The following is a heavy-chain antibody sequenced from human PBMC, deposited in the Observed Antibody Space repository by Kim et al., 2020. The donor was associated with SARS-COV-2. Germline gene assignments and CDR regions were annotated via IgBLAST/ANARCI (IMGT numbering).Heavy chain of an antibody. CDR1: GYSFTSYW. J-gene: IGHJ4*02. Sequence: GESLKISCKGSGYSFTSYWISWVRQMPGKGLEWMGRIDPSDSYTNYSPSFQGHVTISADKSISTAYLQWSSLKASDTAMYYCARHTTRGLVATILNYWGQGTLVTVSS. D-gene: IGHD5-12*01. CDR2: IDPSDSYT. CDR3: ARHTTRGLVATILNY. V-gene: IGHV5-10-1*01.